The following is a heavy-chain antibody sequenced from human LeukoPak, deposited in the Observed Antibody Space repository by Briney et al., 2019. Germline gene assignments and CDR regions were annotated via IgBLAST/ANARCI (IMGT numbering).Heavy chain of an antibody. CDR3: ARNTSGFKLGDAFDI. Sequence: GGSLRLSCAASGFTFSSYAMTWVRQAPGKGPEWISAISGSAYSTSYADSVKGRFTVSRDNSKNTLYLQMNSLRAEDTAIYYCARNTSGFKLGDAFDIWGQGTMVTVSS. CDR2: ISGSAYST. J-gene: IGHJ3*02. D-gene: IGHD3-22*01. CDR1: GFTFSSYA. V-gene: IGHV3-23*01.